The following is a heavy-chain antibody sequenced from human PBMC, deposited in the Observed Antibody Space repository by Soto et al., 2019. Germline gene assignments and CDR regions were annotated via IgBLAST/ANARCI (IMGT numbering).Heavy chain of an antibody. V-gene: IGHV1-18*01. J-gene: IGHJ4*02. CDR2: ISTHNGNT. D-gene: IGHD3-22*01. CDR1: GYTFTSYG. Sequence: QVQLVQSGAEVKKPGASVKVSCKASGYTFTSYGISWVRQAPGQGLEWMGSISTHNGNTNYAQKLQGRVTMTTDTSTSTAYMELRSLRSDDTAVYYCARGPPSYYDSSGYYKYFDYWGQGTLVTVSS. CDR3: ARGPPSYYDSSGYYKYFDY.